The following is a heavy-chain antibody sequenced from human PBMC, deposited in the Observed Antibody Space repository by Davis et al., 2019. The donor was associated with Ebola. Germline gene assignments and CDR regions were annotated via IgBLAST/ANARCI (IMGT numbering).Heavy chain of an antibody. CDR2: LDTSADT. D-gene: IGHD1-26*01. J-gene: IGHJ3*02. Sequence: GESLKIPCAASGFIFSSYVMSWVRQAPGKGLEWVSTLDTSADTYYADSVKGRFTISRDNSKNTLYLQMNGLRVEDTAIYFCVKDTSNIWFDIWGQGTMVTVSS. CDR1: GFIFSSYV. CDR3: VKDTSNIWFDI. V-gene: IGHV3-23*01.